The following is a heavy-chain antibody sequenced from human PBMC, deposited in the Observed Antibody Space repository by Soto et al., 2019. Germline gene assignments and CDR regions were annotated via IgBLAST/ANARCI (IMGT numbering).Heavy chain of an antibody. CDR2: IYDSGNV. CDR1: GGSVSSGGYY. D-gene: IGHD1-1*01. CDR3: ARGRLNFKWSEH. V-gene: IGHV4-61*08. Sequence: PSETLSLTCTVSGGSVSSGGYYWICIGQPPGKGLEWIGYIYDSGNVKYNPSLKTRVTISADTSKNQFSLKVNSVTAADTAVYYCARGRLNFKWSEHWGQGTLVTVSS. J-gene: IGHJ5*02.